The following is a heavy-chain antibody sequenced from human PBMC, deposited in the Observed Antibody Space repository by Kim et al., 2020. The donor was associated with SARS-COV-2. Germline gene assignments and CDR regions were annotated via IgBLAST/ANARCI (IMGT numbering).Heavy chain of an antibody. CDR3: ARESTSYYGLDV. CDR1: AFTFDDFA. J-gene: IGHJ6*02. D-gene: IGHD3-10*01. V-gene: IGHV3-20*04. CDR2: IDWNGGRT. Sequence: GGSLRLSCAASAFTFDDFAMAWVRQAPGKGLEWVSYIDWNGGRTDFADSVKGRFTISRDNARNFVYLQMNSLRAAATALYYCARESTSYYGLDVWGQGTTVTVSS.